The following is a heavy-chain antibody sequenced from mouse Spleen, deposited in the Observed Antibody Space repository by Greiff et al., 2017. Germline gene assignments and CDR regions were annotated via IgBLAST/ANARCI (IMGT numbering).Heavy chain of an antibody. Sequence: EVHLVESGGGLVQPGGSLSLSCAASGFTFTDYYMSWVRQPPGKALEWLGFIRNKANGYTTEYSASVKGRFTISRDNSQSILYLRMNALRAEDSATYYCARHSNYDAMDYWGQGTSVTVSS. V-gene: IGHV7-3*01. CDR1: GFTFTDYY. CDR3: ARHSNYDAMDY. J-gene: IGHJ4*01. CDR2: IRNKANGYTT. D-gene: IGHD2-1*01.